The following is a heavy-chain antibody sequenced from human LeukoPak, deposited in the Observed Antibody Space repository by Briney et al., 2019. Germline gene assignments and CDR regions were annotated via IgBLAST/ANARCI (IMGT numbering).Heavy chain of an antibody. V-gene: IGHV3-53*01. CDR3: ARETREIFGVVTIHWFDP. CDR1: GFTVSSNY. J-gene: IGHJ5*02. Sequence: PGGSLRLSCAASGFTVSSNYMSWVRQAPGKGLEWVSVIYSGGSTYYADSVKGRFTISRDNSKNTLYLQMNSLRAEDTAVYYCARETREIFGVVTIHWFDPWGQGTLVTVSS. CDR2: IYSGGST. D-gene: IGHD3-3*01.